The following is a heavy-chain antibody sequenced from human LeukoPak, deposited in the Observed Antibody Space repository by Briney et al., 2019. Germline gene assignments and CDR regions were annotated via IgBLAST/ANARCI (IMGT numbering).Heavy chain of an antibody. V-gene: IGHV4-59*11. J-gene: IGHJ4*02. CDR2: IYYSGST. D-gene: IGHD2-15*01. CDR3: ARSVCSGGSCYPEPYDY. CDR1: GGSISSHY. Sequence: NPSETLSLTCTVSGGSISSHYWSWIRQPPGKGLEWIGYIYYSGSTNYNPSLKSRVTISVDTSKNQFSLKLSSVTAADTAVYYCARSVCSGGSCYPEPYDYSGQGTLVTVSS.